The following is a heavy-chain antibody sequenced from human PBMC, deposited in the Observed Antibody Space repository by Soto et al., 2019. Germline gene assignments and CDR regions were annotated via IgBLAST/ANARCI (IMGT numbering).Heavy chain of an antibody. D-gene: IGHD6-19*01. J-gene: IGHJ2*01. Sequence: QEQLQQSGPGLVKPSQTLSLVCAISGDSVPSDTATWSWIRQSPSRGLEWLVRTYYRSKWCKDSTAPVTSLIMITPGTPKYLLSPLATSVTTRHPSVYLGSRDSSGFLWYAALWRPATLVCVSA. CDR2: TYYRSKWCK. CDR1: GDSVPSDTAT. CDR3: SRDSSGFLWYAAL. V-gene: IGHV6-1*01.